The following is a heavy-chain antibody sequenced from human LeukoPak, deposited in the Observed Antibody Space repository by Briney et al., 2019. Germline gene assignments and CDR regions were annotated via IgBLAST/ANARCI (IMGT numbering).Heavy chain of an antibody. CDR2: IYYSGST. CDR3: ARGYYDSSGYYPRWFDP. J-gene: IGHJ5*02. CDR1: GGSISSAGYY. V-gene: IGHV4-31*03. Sequence: SQTLSLTCTVSGGSISSAGYYWSWIRQHPGKGLEWIGYIYYSGSTYYNPSLKSRVTISVDTSKNQFSLKLSSVTAADTAVYYCARGYYDSSGYYPRWFDPWGQGTLVTVSS. D-gene: IGHD3-22*01.